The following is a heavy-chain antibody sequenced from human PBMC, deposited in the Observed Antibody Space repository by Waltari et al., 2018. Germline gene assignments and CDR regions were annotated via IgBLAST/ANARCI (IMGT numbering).Heavy chain of an antibody. D-gene: IGHD3-3*01. CDR1: GGIFRSHS. V-gene: IGHV1-69*02. J-gene: IGHJ2*01. CDR2: ITPSLGIT. CDR3: ATSWATFGVPVDV. Sequence: QVQLVQSGAEVKKPGSSVKVSCKASGGIFRSHSFTWVRQVPGQGRGWMGRITPSLGITNYVQTFADRLTSTADKSRGTAYMELRSLGSDDTAVYFCATSWATFGVPVDVWGRGSLVIVSS.